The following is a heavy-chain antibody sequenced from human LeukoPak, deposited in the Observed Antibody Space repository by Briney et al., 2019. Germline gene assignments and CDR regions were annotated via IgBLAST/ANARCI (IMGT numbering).Heavy chain of an antibody. Sequence: ASVRVSCKASGYTFTRYGITWLRHAPGQGLDWMGWISTYNGDTKYAEKFQGRVTMTTDTSTSTAYMELRSLRSDDTAVYYCARDPSNTSGWYIYFDYWGQGTLVTVSS. CDR3: ARDPSNTSGWYIYFDY. CDR2: ISTYNGDT. D-gene: IGHD6-19*01. J-gene: IGHJ4*02. CDR1: GYTFTRYG. V-gene: IGHV1-18*01.